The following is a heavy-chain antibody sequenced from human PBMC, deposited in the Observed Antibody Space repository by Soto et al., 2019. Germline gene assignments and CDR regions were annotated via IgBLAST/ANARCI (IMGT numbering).Heavy chain of an antibody. Sequence: SGPPLVNPTQTLTLTCTFSVFSLSTSGVCVGFILQPPGKALQWLALIYWDDDKRNSPSLKSRLTIPKDTSKTQVVLTMPNMDPVNTATYYCAHCIQLWSYYFDYWGQETLVTVSS. CDR1: VFSLSTSGVC. CDR2: IYWDDDK. D-gene: IGHD5-18*01. V-gene: IGHV2-5*02. CDR3: AHCIQLWSYYFDY. J-gene: IGHJ4*02.